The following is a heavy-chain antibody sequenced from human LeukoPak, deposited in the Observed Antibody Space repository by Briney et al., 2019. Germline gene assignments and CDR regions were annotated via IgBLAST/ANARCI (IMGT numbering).Heavy chain of an antibody. Sequence: GGSLRLSCAASGFTFSSYSMNWVRQAPGKGVEWVSYISSSSSTIYYADSVKGRFTISRDNAKNSLYLQMNSLRAEDTAVYYCARGYYYDSSGHDAFDIWGQGTMVTVSS. J-gene: IGHJ3*02. CDR3: ARGYYYDSSGHDAFDI. V-gene: IGHV3-48*01. CDR1: GFTFSSYS. D-gene: IGHD3-22*01. CDR2: ISSSSSTI.